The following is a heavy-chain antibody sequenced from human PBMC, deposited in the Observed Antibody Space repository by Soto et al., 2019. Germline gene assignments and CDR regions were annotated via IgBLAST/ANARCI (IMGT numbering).Heavy chain of an antibody. CDR2: INAGNGNT. CDR1: GCTFTSYA. CDR3: ARSYSGYDHFDY. J-gene: IGHJ4*02. V-gene: IGHV1-3*01. Sequence: ASVKVSCKASGCTFTSYAMHWVRQAPGQRLEWMGWINAGNGNTKYSQKFQGRVTITRDTSASTAYMELSSLRSEDTAVYYCARSYSGYDHFDYWGQGTLVTVSS. D-gene: IGHD5-12*01.